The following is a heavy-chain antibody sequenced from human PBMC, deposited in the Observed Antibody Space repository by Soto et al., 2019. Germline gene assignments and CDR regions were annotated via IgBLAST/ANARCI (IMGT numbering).Heavy chain of an antibody. Sequence: EVQLVESGGGLVQPGESLRLSCAASGFTFSSHWMHWVRQAPGQGLLWVARIKGDGSSTGYADSVKGRFSISRDNAKYTVQLQMNSLRVEDTAVYYCVRDGVGAPPFDYWGQGALVTVSS. CDR1: GFTFSSHW. CDR3: VRDGVGAPPFDY. V-gene: IGHV3-74*01. CDR2: IKGDGSST. D-gene: IGHD1-26*01. J-gene: IGHJ4*02.